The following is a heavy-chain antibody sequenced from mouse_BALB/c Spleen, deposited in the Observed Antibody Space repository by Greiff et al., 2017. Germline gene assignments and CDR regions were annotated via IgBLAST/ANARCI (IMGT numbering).Heavy chain of an antibody. CDR1: GYTFTDYY. D-gene: IGHD1-1*01. CDR3: ARSRYYGSSYWYFDV. CDR2: IYPGSGNT. V-gene: IGHV1-84*02. J-gene: IGHJ1*01. Sequence: LMESGPELVKPGASVKISCKASGYTFTDYYINWVKQNPGQGLEWMGWIYPGSGNTKYNEKFKGKATLTVDTSSSTAYMQLSSLTSEDTAVYFCARSRYYGSSYWYFDVWGAGTTVTVSS.